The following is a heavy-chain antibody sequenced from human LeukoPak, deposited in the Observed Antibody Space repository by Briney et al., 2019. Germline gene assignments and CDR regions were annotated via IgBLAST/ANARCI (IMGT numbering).Heavy chain of an antibody. Sequence: SETLSLTCAVSGFSISSGYFWGWIRQPPGKGLEWIATIHHPEITHYNPSLERRATISADTSNNQFSLRLSSVTPADTAVYYCAREMGHQLFPPTRIHNGGFDFWGQGTLVTVSS. CDR2: IHHPEIT. J-gene: IGHJ4*02. D-gene: IGHD2-8*01. V-gene: IGHV4-38-2*02. CDR3: AREMGHQLFPPTRIHNGGFDF. CDR1: GFSISSGYF.